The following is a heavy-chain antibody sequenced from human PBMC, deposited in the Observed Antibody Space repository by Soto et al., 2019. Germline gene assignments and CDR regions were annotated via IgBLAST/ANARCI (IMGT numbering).Heavy chain of an antibody. J-gene: IGHJ4*02. Sequence: QVQLVQSGAEVKKPGSSVKVSCKASGGTFSSYAISWVRQAPGQGLEWMGGIIPIFGTANYAQKFQGRVTITADKSTSTAYMELSSLRSEDTAVYYCARDTRGNYYDSSGYSRWVVWGQGTLVTVSS. CDR1: GGTFSSYA. CDR3: ARDTRGNYYDSSGYSRWVV. CDR2: IIPIFGTA. D-gene: IGHD3-22*01. V-gene: IGHV1-69*06.